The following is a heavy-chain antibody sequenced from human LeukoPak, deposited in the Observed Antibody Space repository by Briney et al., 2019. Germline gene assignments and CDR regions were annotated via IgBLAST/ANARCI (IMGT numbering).Heavy chain of an antibody. D-gene: IGHD6-19*01. CDR1: GGSISGYY. CDR3: ARHGGGWSFDY. Sequence: SGTLSLTCTVSGGSISGYYWSWIRQPPGKGLEWIGYVSYSGSANYNPSLKSRVSISVDTSKNQFSLNLRSLTAADTAVYYCARHGGGWSFDYWGQGTLITVSS. CDR2: VSYSGSA. V-gene: IGHV4-59*08. J-gene: IGHJ4*02.